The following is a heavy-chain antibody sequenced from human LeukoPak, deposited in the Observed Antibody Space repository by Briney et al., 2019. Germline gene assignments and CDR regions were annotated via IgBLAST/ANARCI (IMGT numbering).Heavy chain of an antibody. J-gene: IGHJ5*02. V-gene: IGHV2-5*02. D-gene: IGHD2/OR15-2a*01. CDR3: AHRRENEGPEDWFDP. CDR1: GFSLSTSRVG. Sequence: SGPTLVNPTQTLTLTCTFSGFSLSTSRVGVGWIRQPPGKTLEWLALIYWDDDKRYSPSLKSRLTITKDTSKNQVVLTMTNMDPVDTATYYCAHRRENEGPEDWFDPWGQGTLVTVSS. CDR2: IYWDDDK.